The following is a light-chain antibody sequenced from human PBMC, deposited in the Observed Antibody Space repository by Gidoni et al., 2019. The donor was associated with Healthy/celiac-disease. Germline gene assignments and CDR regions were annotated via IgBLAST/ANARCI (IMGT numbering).Light chain of an antibody. Sequence: QSVPTQPPSASGTPGPRVTISCSGSSYNIGSNYVYWYQQLPGTAPKLLIYRNNQRPSGVPDRFSGSKSGTSASLAISGLRSEDEADYYCAAWDDSLSGVVFGGGTKLTVL. CDR2: RNN. CDR3: AAWDDSLSGVV. J-gene: IGLJ2*01. V-gene: IGLV1-47*01. CDR1: SYNIGSNY.